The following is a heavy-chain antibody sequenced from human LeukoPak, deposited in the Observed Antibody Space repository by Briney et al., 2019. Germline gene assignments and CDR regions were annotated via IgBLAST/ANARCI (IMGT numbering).Heavy chain of an antibody. CDR2: ISGSGGST. CDR3: AKDPRIQLWFVRASGSYYGMDV. Sequence: PGASLRLSCAASGFTFSSYAMSWVRQAPGKGLEWDSAISGSGGSTYYADSVKGRFTISRDNSRNTLYLQMNSLRAEDTAVYYCAKDPRIQLWFVRASGSYYGMDVWGQGTTVTVSS. V-gene: IGHV3-23*01. CDR1: GFTFSSYA. J-gene: IGHJ6*02. D-gene: IGHD5-18*01.